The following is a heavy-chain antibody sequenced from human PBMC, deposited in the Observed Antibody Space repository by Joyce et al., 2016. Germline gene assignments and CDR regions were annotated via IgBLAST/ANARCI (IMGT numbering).Heavy chain of an antibody. J-gene: IGHJ3*01. CDR2: INPDTGDT. D-gene: IGHD2-2*01. Sequence: QVNLVQSGAEVKKPGASVKVSCKAFGYSFSDSYIHWVRQAPGQGLQWMGRINPDTGDTIYAQKFQGRVTLTRDTFISTVYMEVSRLRSDDTAVYFCARGPMPPYAFDVWGQGTLVTVST. CDR1: GYSFSDSY. V-gene: IGHV1-2*06. CDR3: ARGPMPPYAFDV.